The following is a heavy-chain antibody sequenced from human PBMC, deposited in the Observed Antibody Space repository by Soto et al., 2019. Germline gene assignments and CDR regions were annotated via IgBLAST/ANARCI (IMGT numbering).Heavy chain of an antibody. V-gene: IGHV4-59*08. CDR3: AGTRSRPYDY. J-gene: IGHJ4*02. D-gene: IGHD6-19*01. Sequence: PSETLSLTCTVSGGSIISYYWSWIRQPPGKGLEWIGYIYYSGSTNYNPSLKSRVTISVDTSKNQFSLKLSSVTAADTAVYYCAGTRSRPYDYWGQGTLVTVSS. CDR2: IYYSGST. CDR1: GGSIISYY.